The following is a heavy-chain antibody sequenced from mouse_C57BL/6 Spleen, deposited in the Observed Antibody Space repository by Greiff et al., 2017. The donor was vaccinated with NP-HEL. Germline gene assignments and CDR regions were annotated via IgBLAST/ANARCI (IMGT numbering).Heavy chain of an antibody. Sequence: VQLQQSGPELVKPGASVKIPCKASGYTFTDYNMDWVKQSHGKSLEWIGDINPNNGGTIYNQKFKGKATLTVDKSSSTAYMELRSLTSEDTAVYYCARTGRDYYGSSYYYAMDYWGQGTSVTVSS. D-gene: IGHD1-1*01. V-gene: IGHV1-18*01. J-gene: IGHJ4*01. CDR3: ARTGRDYYGSSYYYAMDY. CDR2: INPNNGGT. CDR1: GYTFTDYN.